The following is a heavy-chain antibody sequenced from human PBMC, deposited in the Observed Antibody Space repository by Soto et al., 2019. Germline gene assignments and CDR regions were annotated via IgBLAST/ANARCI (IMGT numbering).Heavy chain of an antibody. Sequence: QVQLVESGGGVVQPGWSLRLSCAASGFTFSSYGMHWVRQAPGKGLEWVAVISYDGSNKYYADSVKGRFTISRDNSKNTLYLQMNSLRAEDTAVYYCAKDRGAVAGTYYYGMDVWGQGTTVTVSS. CDR2: ISYDGSNK. CDR1: GFTFSSYG. V-gene: IGHV3-30*18. CDR3: AKDRGAVAGTYYYGMDV. D-gene: IGHD6-19*01. J-gene: IGHJ6*02.